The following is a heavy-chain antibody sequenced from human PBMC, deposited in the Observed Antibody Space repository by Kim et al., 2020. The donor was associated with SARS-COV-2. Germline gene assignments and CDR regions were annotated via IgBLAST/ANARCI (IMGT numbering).Heavy chain of an antibody. Sequence: GGSLRLSCAASGFTFDDYAMHWVRQAPGKGLEWVSLISGDGGSTYYADSVNGRFTISRDNSKNSLYLQMNSLRTEDTALYYCAKEGALTTVTTFDYWGQGTLVTVSS. D-gene: IGHD4-17*01. V-gene: IGHV3-43*02. CDR2: ISGDGGST. J-gene: IGHJ4*02. CDR1: GFTFDDYA. CDR3: AKEGALTTVTTFDY.